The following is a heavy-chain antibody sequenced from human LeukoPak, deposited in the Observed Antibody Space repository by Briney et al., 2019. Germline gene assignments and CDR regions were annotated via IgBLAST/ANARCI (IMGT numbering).Heavy chain of an antibody. CDR1: GYTFTGYY. CDR3: AREKKGYCSSTSCQRPQIDH. V-gene: IGHV1-2*02. Sequence: ASVKVSCKASGYTFTGYYMHWVRQAPGQGLEWMGWINPNSGGTNYAQKFQGRVTMTRDTSISTAYMELSRLRSDDTAVYYCAREKKGYCSSTSCQRPQIDHWGQGTLVTVSS. D-gene: IGHD2-2*01. CDR2: INPNSGGT. J-gene: IGHJ4*02.